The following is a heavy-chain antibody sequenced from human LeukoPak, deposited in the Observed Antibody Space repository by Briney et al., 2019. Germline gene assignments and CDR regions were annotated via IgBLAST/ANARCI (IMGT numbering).Heavy chain of an antibody. V-gene: IGHV1-2*02. CDR3: ARGSAISRDGYNWGPPGY. J-gene: IGHJ4*02. D-gene: IGHD5-24*01. CDR1: GYTFTGYY. CDR2: INPNSGGT. Sequence: ASVKVFCKASGYTFTGYYMHWVRQAPGQGLEWMGWINPNSGGTNYAQKFQGRVTMTRDTSISTAYMELSRLRSDDTAVYYCARGSAISRDGYNWGPPGYWGQGTLVTVSS.